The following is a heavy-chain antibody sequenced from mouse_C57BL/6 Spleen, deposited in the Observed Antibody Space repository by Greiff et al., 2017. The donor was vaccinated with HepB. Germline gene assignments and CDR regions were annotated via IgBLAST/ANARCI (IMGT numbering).Heavy chain of an antibody. V-gene: IGHV1-4*01. CDR3: ARYDGYYVDY. D-gene: IGHD2-2*01. Sequence: VQLQQSGAELARPGASVKMSCKASGYTFTSYTMHWVKQRPGQGLEWIGYINPSSGYTKYSQKFKDKATLTADKSSSTAYMQLSSLTSEDSAVYYCARYDGYYVDYWGQGTTLTVSS. CDR2: INPSSGYT. J-gene: IGHJ2*01. CDR1: GYTFTSYT.